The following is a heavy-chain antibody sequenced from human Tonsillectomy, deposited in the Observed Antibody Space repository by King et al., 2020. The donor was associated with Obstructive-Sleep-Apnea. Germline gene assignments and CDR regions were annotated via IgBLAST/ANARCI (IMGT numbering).Heavy chain of an antibody. D-gene: IGHD5-12*01. CDR2: ISYDGSNK. CDR3: ARDVSGNDVDYYYGMDV. J-gene: IGHJ6*02. Sequence: VQLVESGGGVVQPGRSLRLSCAASGFTFSYFAMHWVRQAPGKGLEWVAAISYDGSNKYYADSVKGRFTISRDNSKNTLYLQMNSLRAEDTAVYYCARDVSGNDVDYYYGMDVWGQGTTVTVSS. CDR1: GFTFSYFA. V-gene: IGHV3-30*04.